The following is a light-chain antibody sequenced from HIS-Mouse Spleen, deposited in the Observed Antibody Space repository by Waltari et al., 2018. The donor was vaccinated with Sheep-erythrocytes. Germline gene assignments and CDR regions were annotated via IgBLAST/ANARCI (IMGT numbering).Light chain of an antibody. Sequence: QSALTQPRSVSGSPGPSVTISCTGTSSDVGGYKYVSWYQQHPVKAPKLMIYDVSKRPSGVPDRFSGSKSGNTASLTISGLQAEDEADYYCCSYAGSYNHVFATGTKVTVL. CDR1: SSDVGGYKY. V-gene: IGLV2-11*01. J-gene: IGLJ1*01. CDR2: DVS. CDR3: CSYAGSYNHV.